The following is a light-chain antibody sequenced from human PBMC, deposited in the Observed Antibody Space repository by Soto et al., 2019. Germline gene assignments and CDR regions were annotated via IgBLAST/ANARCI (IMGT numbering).Light chain of an antibody. CDR2: AAS. CDR1: QSISSC. J-gene: IGKJ1*01. Sequence: DIQMTQSPSSLSASVGDRVTITCRASQSISSCLNWYQQKPGKAPKLLIYAASNLQSGVPSRFSGSESGTDFILTISSLQPEDFATYYCQQIYVAPVTFDQGTKVEIK. CDR3: QQIYVAPVT. V-gene: IGKV1-39*01.